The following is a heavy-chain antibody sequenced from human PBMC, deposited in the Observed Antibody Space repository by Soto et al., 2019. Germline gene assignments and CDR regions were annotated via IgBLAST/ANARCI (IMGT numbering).Heavy chain of an antibody. CDR2: VSAFNGNT. Sequence: ASVKVSCKASGYTFNTYAISWVRQAPGQGLEWMGWVSAFNGNTNYAQNLQGRVTMTTDTSTSTAYMEVRSLRSDDTAVYFCARTLYSGVYYYFDYWGQGTLVTGSS. CDR3: ARTLYSGVYYYFDY. V-gene: IGHV1-18*01. J-gene: IGHJ4*02. D-gene: IGHD1-26*01. CDR1: GYTFNTYA.